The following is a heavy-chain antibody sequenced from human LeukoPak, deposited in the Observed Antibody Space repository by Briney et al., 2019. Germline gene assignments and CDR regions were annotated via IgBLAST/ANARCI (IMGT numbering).Heavy chain of an antibody. V-gene: IGHV3-49*04. J-gene: IGHJ4*02. CDR2: IRSKAYGGTT. CDR1: GFTFSSYE. D-gene: IGHD5-12*01. CDR3: TRNGERWLRVDY. Sequence: GGSLRLSCAASGFTFSSYEMIWVRQAPGKGLEWVGFIRSKAYGGTTEYAASVKGRFSISRDDSKNIAYLQMNSLRTEDTAVYYCTRNGERWLRVDYWGQGALVTVSS.